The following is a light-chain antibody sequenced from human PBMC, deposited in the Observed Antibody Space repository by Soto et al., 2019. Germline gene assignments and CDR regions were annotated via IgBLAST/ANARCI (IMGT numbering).Light chain of an antibody. Sequence: QSVLTQPPSASGTPGQRVTIACSGSSSNIGSTTVKWYQQLPGTAPKLLIYNNNQRPSGVPDRFSGSKSGTSASLAISGLRSEEGADYYCAAGDDSRKGGVFGGGT. V-gene: IGLV1-44*01. CDR3: AAGDDSRKGGV. CDR1: SSNIGSTT. J-gene: IGLJ3*02. CDR2: NNN.